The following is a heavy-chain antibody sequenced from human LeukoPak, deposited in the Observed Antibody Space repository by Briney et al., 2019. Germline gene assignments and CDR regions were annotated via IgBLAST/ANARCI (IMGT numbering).Heavy chain of an antibody. CDR3: ARVYCSSTSCNAFDI. CDR1: GDSISSGGNY. J-gene: IGHJ3*02. Sequence: PSETLSLTCTVSGDSISSGGNYWSWIRQPAGKGLEWIGRIYTSGSTNYNPSLKSRVTMSVDTSKNQFSLKLSSVTAADTAVYYCARVYCSSTSCNAFDIWGQGTMVTVSS. CDR2: IYTSGST. V-gene: IGHV4-61*02. D-gene: IGHD2-2*01.